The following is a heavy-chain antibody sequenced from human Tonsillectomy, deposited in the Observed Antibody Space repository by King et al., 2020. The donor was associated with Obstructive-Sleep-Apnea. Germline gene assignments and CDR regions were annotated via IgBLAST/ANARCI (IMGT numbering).Heavy chain of an antibody. V-gene: IGHV4-31*03. CDR2: IYYSGST. J-gene: IGHJ4*02. Sequence: VQLQESGPGLVKPSQTLSLTCIVSGGSISSDGYYWSWIRQHPGKGLEWIAYIYYSGSTYYNPSLKSRVTISVYTSKNQLSLKLSSMTAADTAVYYCARGSPYYFDYWGQGTLVTVSS. CDR3: ARGSPYYFDY. CDR1: GGSISSDGYY. D-gene: IGHD3-10*01.